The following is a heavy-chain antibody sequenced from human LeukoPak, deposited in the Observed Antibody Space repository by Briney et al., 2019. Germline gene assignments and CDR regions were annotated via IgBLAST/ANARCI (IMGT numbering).Heavy chain of an antibody. CDR1: GFTFSSSG. D-gene: IGHD6-19*01. CDR2: IRYDGSNK. V-gene: IGHV3-30*02. CDR3: AKDLSGWSQYFDY. J-gene: IGHJ4*02. Sequence: PGGSLRLSCAASGFTFSSSGMHWVRQAPGKGLEWVAFIRYDGSNKHYADSVKGRFTISRDNSKNTLYLQMNSLRAEDTAVYYCAKDLSGWSQYFDYWGQGTLVTVSS.